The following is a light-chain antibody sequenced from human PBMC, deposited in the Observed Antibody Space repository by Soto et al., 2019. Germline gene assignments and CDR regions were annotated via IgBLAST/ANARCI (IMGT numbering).Light chain of an antibody. CDR2: GAS. CDR3: QQYKNWPPLYT. V-gene: IGKV3-15*01. CDR1: QSVSSN. Sequence: EIVLTQSPATLSVSPGERATLSCRANQSVSSNLAWFQQRPGQAPRLLIYGASTRAADIPARFSGSGSGTEFTLTISSLQSEDFAVYYCQQYKNWPPLYTFGQGTKLEIK. J-gene: IGKJ2*01.